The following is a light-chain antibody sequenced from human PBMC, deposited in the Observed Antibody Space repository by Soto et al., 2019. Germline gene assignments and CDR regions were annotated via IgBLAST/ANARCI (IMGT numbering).Light chain of an antibody. CDR3: SPHTTSNTRQTV. CDR1: SSDVGGYNY. V-gene: IGLV2-14*03. J-gene: IGLJ1*01. CDR2: DVS. Sequence: QSVLTQPASVSGSPGQSITISCTGTSSDVGGYNYVSWYQHHPGKAPKLIIYDVSNRPSGVSIRFSGSKSDNTASLTISGLQPEDEADYHCSPHTTSNTRQTVFGTATRSPS.